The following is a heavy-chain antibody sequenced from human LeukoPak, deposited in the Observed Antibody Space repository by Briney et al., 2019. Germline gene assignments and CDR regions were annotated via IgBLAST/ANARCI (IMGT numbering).Heavy chain of an antibody. CDR1: GGSFRGYY. CDR3: GGSGSYFFNFVY. Sequence: SETLSLTCAVYGGSFRGYYGSWVRQPPGKGLEGIVEINHSGSTNYNPSLKSRVTISVDTSKNHFYLKPSSVTAADTAVYYCGGSGSYFFNFVYWGQGTLVTVSS. CDR2: INHSGST. V-gene: IGHV4-34*01. J-gene: IGHJ4*02. D-gene: IGHD3-10*01.